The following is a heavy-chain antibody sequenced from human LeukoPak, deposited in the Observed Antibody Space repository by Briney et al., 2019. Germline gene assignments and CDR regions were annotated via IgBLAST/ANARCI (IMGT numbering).Heavy chain of an antibody. CDR1: GFTFSSYG. J-gene: IGHJ4*02. Sequence: GGSLRLSCAASGFTFSSYGMHWVRQAPGKGLEWVSYISSSGSTIYYADSVKGRFTISRDNAKNSLYLQMNSLRAEDTAVYYCARDFGPAALDYWGQGTLVTVSS. D-gene: IGHD2-2*01. CDR3: ARDFGPAALDY. CDR2: ISSSGSTI. V-gene: IGHV3-48*04.